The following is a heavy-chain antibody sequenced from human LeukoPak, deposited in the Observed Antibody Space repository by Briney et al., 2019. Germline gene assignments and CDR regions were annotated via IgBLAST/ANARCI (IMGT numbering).Heavy chain of an antibody. CDR3: ARGPPYSGSSHFDY. J-gene: IGHJ4*02. D-gene: IGHD1-26*01. CDR2: IIPILGIA. V-gene: IGHV1-69*02. Sequence: SVKVSCKASGGTFSSYTISWVRQAPGQGLEWMGRIIPILGIANYAQKSQGRVTITADKSTSTAYMELSSLRSEDTAVYYCARGPPYSGSSHFDYWGQGTLVSVSS. CDR1: GGTFSSYT.